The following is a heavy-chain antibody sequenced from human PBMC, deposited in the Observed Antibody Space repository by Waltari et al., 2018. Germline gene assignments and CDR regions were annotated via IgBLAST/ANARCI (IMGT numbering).Heavy chain of an antibody. V-gene: IGHV4-34*01. CDR2: INHSGST. Sequence: QVQLQQWGAGLLKPSETLSLTCAVYGGSFSGYYWSWIRQPPGKGLEGIGEINHSGSTNYNPSLKSRVTISVDTSKNQFSLKLSSVTAADTAVYYCARRRITIFGVAGGYYFDYWGQGTLVTVSS. J-gene: IGHJ4*02. CDR3: ARRRITIFGVAGGYYFDY. D-gene: IGHD3-3*01. CDR1: GGSFSGYY.